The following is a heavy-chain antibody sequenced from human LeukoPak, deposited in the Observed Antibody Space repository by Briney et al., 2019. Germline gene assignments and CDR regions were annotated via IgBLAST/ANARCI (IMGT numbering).Heavy chain of an antibody. J-gene: IGHJ4*02. V-gene: IGHV3-48*04. Sequence: GGSLRLSCAASGFTFSSYSMNWVRQAPGKGLEWVSYTSSSSSTIYYADSVKGRFTISRDNAKNSLYLQMNSLRAEDTAVYYCARDRSYSRYDSSGYIGYWGQGTLVTVSS. CDR3: ARDRSYSRYDSSGYIGY. CDR2: TSSSSSTI. D-gene: IGHD3-22*01. CDR1: GFTFSSYS.